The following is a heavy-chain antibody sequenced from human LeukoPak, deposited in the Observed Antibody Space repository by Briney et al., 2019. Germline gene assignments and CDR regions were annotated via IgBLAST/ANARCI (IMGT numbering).Heavy chain of an antibody. Sequence: PSETLSLTCSVSGVSISSGSNYWGWIRQPPGKTLEWIGSIYSSGSTYYNPSLKSRVIILIDTTKNHFSLNLNSVTAADTAVYYCARSDGYGLVGIWGQGTMVTVSS. J-gene: IGHJ3*02. CDR3: ARSDGYGLVGI. D-gene: IGHD3-10*01. CDR1: GVSISSGSNY. V-gene: IGHV4-39*07. CDR2: IYSSGST.